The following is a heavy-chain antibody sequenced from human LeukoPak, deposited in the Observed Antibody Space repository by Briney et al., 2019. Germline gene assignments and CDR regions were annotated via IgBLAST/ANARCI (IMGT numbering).Heavy chain of an antibody. CDR3: ARDAGVEYYFDY. Sequence: EGSLRLSCAVSGLTVSSNYMSWVRQAPGKGLEWVSVIYSGGSTYYADSVKGRFTISRDNSKNTPYLQMNSLRAEDTAVYYCARDAGVEYYFDYWGQGTLVTVSS. D-gene: IGHD3-10*01. CDR2: IYSGGST. J-gene: IGHJ4*02. CDR1: GLTVSSNY. V-gene: IGHV3-66*01.